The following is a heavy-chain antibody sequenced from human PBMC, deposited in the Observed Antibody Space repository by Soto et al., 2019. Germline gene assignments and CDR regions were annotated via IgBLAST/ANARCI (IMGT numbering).Heavy chain of an antibody. CDR1: GYTFTGYY. D-gene: IGHD3-10*01. CDR2: INPNSGGT. V-gene: IGHV1-2*02. CDR3: AGGYRGVYYGMDV. J-gene: IGHJ6*02. Sequence: ASVKVSCKASGYTFTGYYMHWVRQAPGQGLEWMGWINPNSGGTNYAQKFQGRVTMTRDTSISTAYMELSRLRSDDTAVYYCAGGYRGVYYGMDVWVPETLLVTVSS.